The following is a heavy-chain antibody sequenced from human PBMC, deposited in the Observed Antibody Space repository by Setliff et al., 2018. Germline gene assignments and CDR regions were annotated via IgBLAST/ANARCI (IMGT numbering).Heavy chain of an antibody. J-gene: IGHJ2*01. CDR2: IYSSGST. Sequence: SETLSLTCSVSGGSISSGSYYWSWIRQPAGKGLEWIGHIYSSGSTNYNPSLKSRVTISVDRSKNQFSLKLSSVIAADTAVYYCASLGMTTMMDWYFDLWGRGTLVTVSS. V-gene: IGHV4-61*09. CDR1: GGSISSGSYY. CDR3: ASLGMTTMMDWYFDL. D-gene: IGHD4-4*01.